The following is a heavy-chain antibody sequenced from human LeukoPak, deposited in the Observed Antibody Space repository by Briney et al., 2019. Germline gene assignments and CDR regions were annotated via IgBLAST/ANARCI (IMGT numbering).Heavy chain of an antibody. J-gene: IGHJ6*02. CDR2: ISYDGSNK. CDR1: GFTFSSYA. V-gene: IGHV3-30*01. CDR3: ARARQTTVTTYYYYGMDV. Sequence: GRSPRLSCAASGFTFSSYAMHWVRQAPGKGLEWVAVISYDGSNKYYADSVKGRFTISRDNSKNTLYLQMNSLRAEDTAVYYCARARQTTVTTYYYYGMDVWGQGTTVTVSS. D-gene: IGHD4-17*01.